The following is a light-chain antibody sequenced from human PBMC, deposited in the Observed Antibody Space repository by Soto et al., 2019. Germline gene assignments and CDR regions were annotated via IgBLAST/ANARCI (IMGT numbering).Light chain of an antibody. Sequence: QSVLTQPPSVSGAPGQRVTISCTGSRSNIGAGYYVHWYQQLPGTAPKLLIYGNSNRPSGVPDRFSGSKSGTSASLAITGLQAEAEADYYCQSYDSSLSGYVVFGGGTKLTVL. V-gene: IGLV1-40*01. CDR2: GNS. CDR1: RSNIGAGYY. J-gene: IGLJ2*01. CDR3: QSYDSSLSGYVV.